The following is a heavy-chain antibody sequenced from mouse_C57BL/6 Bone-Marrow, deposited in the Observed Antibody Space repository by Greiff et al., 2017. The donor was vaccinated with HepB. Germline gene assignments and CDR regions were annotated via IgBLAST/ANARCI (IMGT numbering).Heavy chain of an antibody. J-gene: IGHJ4*01. CDR2: FHPYNDDT. D-gene: IGHD2-3*01. V-gene: IGHV1-47*01. CDR1: GYTFTTYP. Sequence: QVHVKQSGAELVKPGASVKMSCKASGYTFTTYPIEWMKQNHGKSLEWIGNFHPYNDDTKYNEKFKGKATLTVEKSSSTVYLELSRLTSDDAAVYYCARERWGGFMDYWGQGTSVTVSS. CDR3: ARERWGGFMDY.